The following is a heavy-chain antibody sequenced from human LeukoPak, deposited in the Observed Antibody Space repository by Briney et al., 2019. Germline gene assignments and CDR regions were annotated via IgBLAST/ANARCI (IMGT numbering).Heavy chain of an antibody. CDR2: TYTSGST. CDR1: GGSINSGSYY. D-gene: IGHD3-10*01. Sequence: SETLSLTCTVSGGSINSGSYYWSWIRQPAGKGLEWIGRTYTSGSTNYNPSLKSRVTISGDTSKNQFSLKLSSVTAADTAVYYCARDNRYDSGSYYSYYNMDVWGQGTTVTVSS. J-gene: IGHJ6*02. V-gene: IGHV4-61*02. CDR3: ARDNRYDSGSYYSYYNMDV.